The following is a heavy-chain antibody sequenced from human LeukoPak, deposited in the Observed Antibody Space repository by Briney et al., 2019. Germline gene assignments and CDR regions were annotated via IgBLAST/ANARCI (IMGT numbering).Heavy chain of an antibody. CDR2: INPNSGGT. V-gene: IGHV1-2*02. D-gene: IGHD1-26*01. CDR3: ARDWEIGLFGYFDY. J-gene: IGHJ4*02. Sequence: ASVKVSCKASGYTFTGYYMHWVRQAPGQGLEWMGCINPNSGGTNYAQKFQGRVTVTTDTSTTTAYMELRSLRFDDTAIYYCARDWEIGLFGYFDYWGQGTLVTVSS. CDR1: GYTFTGYY.